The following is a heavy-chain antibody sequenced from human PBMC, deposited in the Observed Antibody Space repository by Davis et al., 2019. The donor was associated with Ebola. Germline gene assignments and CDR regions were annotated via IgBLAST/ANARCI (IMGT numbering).Heavy chain of an antibody. J-gene: IGHJ4*02. D-gene: IGHD1-20*01. CDR3: TLTVGSFDY. V-gene: IGHV3-73*01. CDR2: IRSKANSYAT. CDR1: GFTFSDSA. Sequence: GESLKISCAASGFTFSDSAMHWVRQASGKGLEWVGRIRSKANSYATAYAASVKGRFTISRDDSKNTAYLQMNSLKTEDTAVYYCTLTVGSFDYWGQGTLVTVSS.